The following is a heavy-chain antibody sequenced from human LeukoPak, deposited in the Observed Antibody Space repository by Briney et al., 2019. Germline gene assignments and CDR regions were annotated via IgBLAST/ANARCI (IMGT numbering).Heavy chain of an antibody. J-gene: IGHJ5*02. CDR1: GFSISGAYY. CDR2: VFHGGST. Sequence: PSETLSLTCSVSGFSISGAYYWGWVRPPPGKGLEWIGSVFHGGSTYYSPSLKSRVTMSVDTSKNQFSLKLSSVTAADTAVYYCARVNDCSSSSCFTSWFDPWGQGTLVTVSS. V-gene: IGHV4-38-2*02. CDR3: ARVNDCSSSSCFTSWFDP. D-gene: IGHD2-2*02.